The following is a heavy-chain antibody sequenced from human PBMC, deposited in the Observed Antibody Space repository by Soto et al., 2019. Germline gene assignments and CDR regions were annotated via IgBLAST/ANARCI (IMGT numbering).Heavy chain of an antibody. V-gene: IGHV3-64D*06. D-gene: IGHD1-26*01. CDR3: VKGGGSYYVDY. J-gene: IGHJ4*02. CDR2: ISSNGGSA. Sequence: GGSLRLSCSASGFTFSSYVMHWVRQAPGKGLEYVSAISSNGGSAHYGDSVKGRFSISRDNSKNTLYLQMSSLRVEDTAVYYCVKGGGSYYVDYWGQGTQVTVSS. CDR1: GFTFSSYV.